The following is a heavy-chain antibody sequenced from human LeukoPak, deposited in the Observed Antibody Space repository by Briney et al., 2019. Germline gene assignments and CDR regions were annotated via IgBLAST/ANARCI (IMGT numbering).Heavy chain of an antibody. CDR3: ARVSCTTTSCPGWFDP. D-gene: IGHD2-2*01. CDR1: GGSISDYY. Sequence: PWETLSLTCTVSGGSISDYYWSWVRQPPGKGLEWIGYIYYSGNTNYNPSLKSLVAISVDTSKNQFSLRLSSVTAADTAVYLCARVSCTTTSCPGWFDPWGQGTLVTVSS. J-gene: IGHJ5*02. V-gene: IGHV4-59*01. CDR2: IYYSGNT.